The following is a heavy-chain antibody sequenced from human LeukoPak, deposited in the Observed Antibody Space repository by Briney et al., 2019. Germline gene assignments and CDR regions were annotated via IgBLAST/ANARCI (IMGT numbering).Heavy chain of an antibody. J-gene: IGHJ4*02. CDR3: GRAESGYYWHFLDY. Sequence: TAKVSCKVSGGTFSSYAISWVRQSPGHGVEWMGGIIPIFGTANYAQKFQGRVTMTWDTFTSTVYMELSRLRSDDTADYYCGRAESGYYWHFLDYWGQGTPVT. CDR1: GGTFSSYA. D-gene: IGHD3-22*01. V-gene: IGHV1-69*06. CDR2: IIPIFGTA.